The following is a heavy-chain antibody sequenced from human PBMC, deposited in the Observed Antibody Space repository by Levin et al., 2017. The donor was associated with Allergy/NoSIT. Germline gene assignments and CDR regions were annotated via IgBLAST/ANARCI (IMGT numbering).Heavy chain of an antibody. V-gene: IGHV4-30-4*01. Sequence: SQTLSLTCTVSGGSISSGDYYWSWIRQPPGKGLEWIGYIYYSGSTYYNPSLKSRVTISVDTSKNQFSLKLSSVTAADTAVYYCARDQQRRITIFGGGWFDPWGQGTLVTVSS. CDR2: IYYSGST. J-gene: IGHJ5*02. CDR3: ARDQQRRITIFGGGWFDP. D-gene: IGHD3-3*01. CDR1: GGSISSGDYY.